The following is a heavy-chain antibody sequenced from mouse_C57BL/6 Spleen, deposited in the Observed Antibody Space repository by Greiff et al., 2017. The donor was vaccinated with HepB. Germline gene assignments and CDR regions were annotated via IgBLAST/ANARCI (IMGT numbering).Heavy chain of an antibody. V-gene: IGHV1-62-2*01. D-gene: IGHD1-1*01. J-gene: IGHJ1*03. CDR2: FYPGSGSI. CDR1: GYTFTEYT. CDR3: ARHEDYYGSSYIGYFDV. Sequence: LQESGAELVKPGASVKLSCKASGYTFTEYTIHWVKQRSGQGLEWIGWFYPGSGSIKYNEKFKDKATLTADKSSSTVYMELSRLTSEDSAVYFCARHEDYYGSSYIGYFDVWGTGTTVTVSS.